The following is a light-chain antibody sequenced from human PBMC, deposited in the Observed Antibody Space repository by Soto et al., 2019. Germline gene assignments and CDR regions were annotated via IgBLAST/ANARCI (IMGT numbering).Light chain of an antibody. CDR2: KAS. CDR3: QQYNSYSRT. V-gene: IGKV1-5*03. CDR1: QSISSW. J-gene: IGKJ1*01. Sequence: DIQMTQSPSTLSASVGDRVTITCRASQSISSWLAWYQQKPGKAPKLLIYKASSLESGVPSRFSDSGSGTEFTLTISSLQPDDFATYYCQQYNSYSRTFGHGTKVDSK.